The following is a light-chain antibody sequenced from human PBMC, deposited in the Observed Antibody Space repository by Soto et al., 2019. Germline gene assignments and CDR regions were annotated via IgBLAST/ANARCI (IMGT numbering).Light chain of an antibody. CDR2: DTS. V-gene: IGKV3-11*01. Sequence: EIVLTQSPATLSLSPGERATLSCRASQSVSRYLAWYQQKPGQAPRLLIYDTSNRATGIPARFSGSGSGTDFTLTISSLEPEDFAVYCCQQRSDWPKTFGKGTKVEIK. CDR1: QSVSRY. J-gene: IGKJ1*01. CDR3: QQRSDWPKT.